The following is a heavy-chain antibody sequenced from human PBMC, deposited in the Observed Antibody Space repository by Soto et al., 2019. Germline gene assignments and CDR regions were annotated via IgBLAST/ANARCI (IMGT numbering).Heavy chain of an antibody. Sequence: SETLSLTCTVSGVSISSGDYYWNWIRQPPGKDLEWIGYIYYSGSAYYNPSLKSRVTMSVDTSKNQFSLKLNSVTAADTAVYYCARALKEYYYDSSNYYYFEYWGQGTLVTVSS. CDR3: ARALKEYYYDSSNYYYFEY. D-gene: IGHD3-22*01. J-gene: IGHJ4*02. CDR2: IYYSGSA. V-gene: IGHV4-30-4*01. CDR1: GVSISSGDYY.